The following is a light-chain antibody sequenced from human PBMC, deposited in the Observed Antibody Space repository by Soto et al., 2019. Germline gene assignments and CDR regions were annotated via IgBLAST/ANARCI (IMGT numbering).Light chain of an antibody. Sequence: ILMTQSPDTLSVSLGERATLSCRATQSVDTYLAWYQQRPGQSPRLLIYGASTRATDVPARFSGSGSGTEFTLTISSLQSEDFAIYYCQQYNYGPFTFGGGTKVDIK. CDR3: QQYNYGPFT. CDR1: QSVDTY. V-gene: IGKV3-15*01. CDR2: GAS. J-gene: IGKJ4*01.